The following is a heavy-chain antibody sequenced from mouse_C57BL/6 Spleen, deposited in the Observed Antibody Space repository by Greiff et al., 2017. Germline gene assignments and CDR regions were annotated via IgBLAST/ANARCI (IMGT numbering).Heavy chain of an antibody. CDR3: AREGYDYDQAWVAY. J-gene: IGHJ3*01. Sequence: QVQLQQPGAELVKPGASVKLSCKASGYTFTSYWMHWVKQRPGRGLEWIGRIDPNSGGTKYNEKFKNKTTLTVDKPSSTAYMQISSLTSEDSAVYDCAREGYDYDQAWVAYWGQGTLVTVSA. V-gene: IGHV1-72*01. CDR2: IDPNSGGT. D-gene: IGHD2-4*01. CDR1: GYTFTSYW.